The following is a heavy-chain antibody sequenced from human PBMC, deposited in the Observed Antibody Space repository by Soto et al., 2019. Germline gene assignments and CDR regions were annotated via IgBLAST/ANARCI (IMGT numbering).Heavy chain of an antibody. J-gene: IGHJ4*02. CDR2: ISGTGGAA. CDR3: AKPEEVVRGFDF. Sequence: GGSLRLSCAASVFTFGHSAMIWVRQAPGKGLEWVAAISGTGGAAYYADSVKGRFTISRDNSRNTLFLQMNSLRVDDTAIYHCAKPEEVVRGFDFWGLGSLVTVSS. V-gene: IGHV3-23*01. CDR1: VFTFGHSA. D-gene: IGHD3-10*01.